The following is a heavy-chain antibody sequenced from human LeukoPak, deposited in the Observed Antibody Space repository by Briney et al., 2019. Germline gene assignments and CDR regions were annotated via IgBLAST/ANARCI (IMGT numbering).Heavy chain of an antibody. Sequence: PGGSLRLSCTASGFTFSDSYMSWIRQAPGKGLEWVSYISSGSSYTNYADSVKGRFTISRDNAKNSLYLQMNSLRVEDTAVYYCARFGQLYCPDYWGQGTLVTVSS. CDR1: GFTFSDSY. V-gene: IGHV3-11*06. CDR3: ARFGQLYCPDY. J-gene: IGHJ4*02. D-gene: IGHD2-8*02. CDR2: ISSGSSYT.